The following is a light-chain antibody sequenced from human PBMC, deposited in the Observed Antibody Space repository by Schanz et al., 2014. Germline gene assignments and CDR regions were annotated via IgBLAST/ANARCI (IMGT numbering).Light chain of an antibody. Sequence: IVLTQSPATLSLSPGERATLSCRASQSARGYLAWYQQKPGQAPRLLIYDASTRATGVPDRFSGTGSGTDFTLTVSSLEPEDFAVYYCQQRSNWPPITFGQGTRLEIK. CDR2: DAS. J-gene: IGKJ5*01. CDR1: QSARGY. V-gene: IGKV3-11*01. CDR3: QQRSNWPPIT.